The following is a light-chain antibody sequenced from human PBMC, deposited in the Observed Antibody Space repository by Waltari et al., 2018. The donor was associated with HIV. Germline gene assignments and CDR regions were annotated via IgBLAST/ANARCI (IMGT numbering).Light chain of an antibody. Sequence: QSALTQPRSVSGSPGQSVTISCTGTSSDVGGYNYVSWYQQHPGKAPKLMILDVSKRPSGFPDLFSCINSANTASLTNSGLQAEDDADYYCCSYAGSNTHVVFGGGTKLTVL. V-gene: IGLV2-11*01. CDR2: DVS. CDR1: SSDVGGYNY. J-gene: IGLJ2*01. CDR3: CSYAGSNTHVV.